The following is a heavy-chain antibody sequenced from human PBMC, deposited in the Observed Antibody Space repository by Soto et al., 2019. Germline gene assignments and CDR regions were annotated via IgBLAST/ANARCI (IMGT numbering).Heavy chain of an antibody. CDR2: VYYTGST. Sequence: PSETLSLTCTVSGASIRSTDYYWSWIRQAPGKGLEWIGYVYYTGSTYYNPSLMSLLTISVDTSNNQFSLKLTSVTAAKTAVYYCVRTAREGAVAPHWFDRWGQGTQVTVSS. J-gene: IGHJ5*02. CDR1: GASIRSTDYY. V-gene: IGHV4-30-4*01. D-gene: IGHD2-21*02. CDR3: VRTAREGAVAPHWFDR.